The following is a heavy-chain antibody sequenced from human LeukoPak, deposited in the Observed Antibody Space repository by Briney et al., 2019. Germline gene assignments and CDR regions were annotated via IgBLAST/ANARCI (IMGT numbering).Heavy chain of an antibody. CDR2: IRGGGGST. CDR3: AREGYCSSTSCYVFYYYYYMDV. J-gene: IGHJ6*03. Sequence: GGSLRLSCAASGFTFSSYAMSWVRQAPGKGLEWVSEIRGGGGSTYYADSVKGRFTISRDNSKNTLYLQMNSLRAEDTAVYYCAREGYCSSTSCYVFYYYYYMDVWGKGTTVTVSS. V-gene: IGHV3-23*01. D-gene: IGHD2-2*01. CDR1: GFTFSSYA.